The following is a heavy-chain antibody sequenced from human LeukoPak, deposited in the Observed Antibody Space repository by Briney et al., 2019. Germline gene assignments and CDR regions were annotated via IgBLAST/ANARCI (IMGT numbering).Heavy chain of an antibody. CDR3: AKEGTVRWFDP. V-gene: IGHV4-4*07. J-gene: IGHJ5*02. CDR2: IYTSGSP. CDR1: SGSISSYD. D-gene: IGHD1-14*01. Sequence: PSETLSLTCTVSSGSISSYDWSWIRQPAGKGLEWIGRIYTSGSPNYNPSLKSRVTISVETSKSQFSLKLNSVTAADTAVYYCAKEGTVRWFDPWGQGTLVTVSS.